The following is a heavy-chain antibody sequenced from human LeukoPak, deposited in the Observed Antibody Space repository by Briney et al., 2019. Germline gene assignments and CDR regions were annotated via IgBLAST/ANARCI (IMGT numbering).Heavy chain of an antibody. D-gene: IGHD6-13*01. CDR2: ISGSGGST. J-gene: IGHJ6*02. CDR1: GFTFSSYW. Sequence: PGGSLRLSCAASGFTFSSYWTSWVRQAPGKGLEWVSAISGSGGSTYYADSVKGRFTISRDNSKNTLYLQMNSLRAEDTAVYYCANADREIAAAGGDYYYGMDVWGQGTTVTVSS. CDR3: ANADREIAAAGGDYYYGMDV. V-gene: IGHV3-23*01.